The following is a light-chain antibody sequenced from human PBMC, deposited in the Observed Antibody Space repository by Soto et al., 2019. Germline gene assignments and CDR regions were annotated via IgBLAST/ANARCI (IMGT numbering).Light chain of an antibody. V-gene: IGKV3-20*01. CDR2: SAS. CDR3: QRYSASPRT. Sequence: PGERATLSCWARRTVDGNYLAWYHQRPGQAPRLLIHSASTRAPGIPDRFNASGAGTDFTLSVGGLEPEDSAVYDWQRYSASPRTFGPGAKVDIK. J-gene: IGKJ3*01. CDR1: RTVDGNY.